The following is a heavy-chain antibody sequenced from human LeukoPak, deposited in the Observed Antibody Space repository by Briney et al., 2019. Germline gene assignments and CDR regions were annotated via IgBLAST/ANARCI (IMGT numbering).Heavy chain of an antibody. V-gene: IGHV1-18*01. D-gene: IGHD3-10*01. Sequence: ASVKVSCKASGYSFASFGINWVRQAPGQGLEWMGWISAYNGDTNYAQNLKGRVTMTTDASTSTAYMDLRSLTSDDTAVYYCARGGYYGSGSFPDYWGQGTLVTVSS. CDR3: ARGGYYGSGSFPDY. CDR2: ISAYNGDT. J-gene: IGHJ4*02. CDR1: GYSFASFG.